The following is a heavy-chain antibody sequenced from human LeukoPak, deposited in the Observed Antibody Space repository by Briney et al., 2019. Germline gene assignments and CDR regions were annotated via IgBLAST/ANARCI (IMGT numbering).Heavy chain of an antibody. CDR1: GDSVSSNSAA. CDR2: TYYRNKSLD. Sequence: TSQTLSFTCAISGDSVSSNSAAWNWIRQSPSRILEWLGSTYYRNKSLDDCAVSVKSRETINPDTSKSQFSLQLNSVTPEDTAVYYCARVKGKVLDYWGQGTLVTVST. J-gene: IGHJ4*02. CDR3: ARVKGKVLDY. D-gene: IGHD1-1*01. V-gene: IGHV6-1*01.